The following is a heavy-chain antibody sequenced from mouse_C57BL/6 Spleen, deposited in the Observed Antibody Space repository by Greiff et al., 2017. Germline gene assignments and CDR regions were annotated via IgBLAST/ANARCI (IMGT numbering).Heavy chain of an antibody. Sequence: DVMLVESGGGLVKPGGSLKLSCAASGFTFSDYGMHWVRQAPEKGLEWVAYISSGSSTIYYADTVQGRFTISRDNAKNTLFLQMTSLRSEDTAMYYCARDYYGSIYFDYWGQGTTLTVSS. CDR3: ARDYYGSIYFDY. V-gene: IGHV5-17*01. D-gene: IGHD1-1*01. CDR2: ISSGSSTI. CDR1: GFTFSDYG. J-gene: IGHJ2*01.